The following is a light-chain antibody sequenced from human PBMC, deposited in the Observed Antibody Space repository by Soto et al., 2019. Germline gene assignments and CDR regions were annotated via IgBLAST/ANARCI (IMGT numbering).Light chain of an antibody. J-gene: IGKJ4*01. Sequence: EIVLTQSPATLYLSPGERATLSCRASQRVSSYLAWYQQKPGQAPRLLIYDASNKATGIPARFSGSRSGTAFTLTISSLEPDDFAVYYCQQRFLTFGGGTKVEIK. CDR1: QRVSSY. V-gene: IGKV3-11*01. CDR3: QQRFLT. CDR2: DAS.